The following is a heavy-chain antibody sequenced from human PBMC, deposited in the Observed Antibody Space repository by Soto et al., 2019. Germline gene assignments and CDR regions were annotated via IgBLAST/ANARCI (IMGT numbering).Heavy chain of an antibody. V-gene: IGHV1-69*13. CDR1: GGTFSSYA. J-gene: IGHJ4*02. CDR2: IIPIFGTA. Sequence: SVKVSCKASGGTFSSYAISWVRQAPGQGLEWMGGIIPIFGTANYAQKFQGRVTITADESTSTAYMELSSLRSEDTAVCYCARFIAAADNYFDYWGQGTLVTVSS. CDR3: ARFIAAADNYFDY. D-gene: IGHD6-13*01.